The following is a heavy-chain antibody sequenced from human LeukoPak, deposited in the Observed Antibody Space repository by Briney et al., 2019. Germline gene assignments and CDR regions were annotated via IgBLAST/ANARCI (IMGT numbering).Heavy chain of an antibody. J-gene: IGHJ4*02. CDR1: AFTFSHYG. V-gene: IGHV3-30*02. D-gene: IGHD6-19*01. CDR3: ARGRNVAVAGSWGNY. CDR2: IWYDGSNK. Sequence: GGSLRLSCAASAFTFSHYGMHWVRQAPGKGLEWVATIWYDGSNKFYADSVKGRFTISRDNSKNTLYLQMNSLRAEDTAVYYCARGRNVAVAGSWGNYWGQGTLVTVSS.